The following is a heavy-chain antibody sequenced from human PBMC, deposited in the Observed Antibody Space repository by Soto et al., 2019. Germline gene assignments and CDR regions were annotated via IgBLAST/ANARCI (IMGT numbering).Heavy chain of an antibody. J-gene: IGHJ4*02. CDR1: GYTFTSYA. D-gene: IGHD3-16*01. CDR3: ANALGLYYFDY. CDR2: INAGNGNT. Sequence: ASVKVSCKASGYTFTSYAMHWVRQAPGQRLEWMGWINAGNGNTKYSQKFQGRVTITRDTSASTAYMELSGLRSEDTAVYYCANALGLYYFDYWGQGTLVTVSS. V-gene: IGHV1-3*01.